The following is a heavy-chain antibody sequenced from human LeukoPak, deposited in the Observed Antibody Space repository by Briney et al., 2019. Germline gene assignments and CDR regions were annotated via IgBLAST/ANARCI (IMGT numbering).Heavy chain of an antibody. V-gene: IGHV3-23*01. Sequence: GGSLRLSCAASGFTFSGYAMSWVRQAPGKGLEWVSAISGRGGSTYYADSVKGRFTISRDNSKNTLYLQMNSLRAEDTAVYYCAKASSTYYYDSSEDYWGQGTLVTVSS. CDR1: GFTFSGYA. D-gene: IGHD3-22*01. J-gene: IGHJ4*02. CDR3: AKASSTYYYDSSEDY. CDR2: ISGRGGST.